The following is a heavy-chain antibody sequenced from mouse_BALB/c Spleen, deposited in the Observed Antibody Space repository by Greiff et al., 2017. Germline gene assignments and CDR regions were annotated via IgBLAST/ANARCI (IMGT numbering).Heavy chain of an antibody. J-gene: IGHJ4*01. CDR2: IYPGNSDT. V-gene: IGHV1-5*01. Sequence: EVQLQQSGTVLARPGASVKMSCKASGYSFTSYWMHWVKQRPGQGLEWIGAIYPGNSDTSYNQKFKGKAKLTAVTSASTAYMELSSLTNEDSAVYYCTRYRDYDGGYAMDYWGQGTSVTVSS. CDR1: GYSFTSYW. CDR3: TRYRDYDGGYAMDY. D-gene: IGHD2-4*01.